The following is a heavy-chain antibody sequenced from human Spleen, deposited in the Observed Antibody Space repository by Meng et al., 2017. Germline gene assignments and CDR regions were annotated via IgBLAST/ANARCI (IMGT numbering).Heavy chain of an antibody. J-gene: IGHJ4*02. Sequence: GGSLRLSCAASGFTFSNYAMSWVRQAPGKGLEWVSAIIGSGGDTYYADSVKGRFTISRDNSKNTLYLQMNSLRAEDTAVYYCAKDPDSSGYYLRHPIDYWGQGTLGTVSS. CDR3: AKDPDSSGYYLRHPIDY. V-gene: IGHV3-23*01. CDR2: IIGSGGDT. CDR1: GFTFSNYA. D-gene: IGHD3-22*01.